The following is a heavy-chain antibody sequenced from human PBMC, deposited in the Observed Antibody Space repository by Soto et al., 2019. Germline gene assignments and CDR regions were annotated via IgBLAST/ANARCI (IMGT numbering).Heavy chain of an antibody. V-gene: IGHV1-69*06. CDR2: IIPIFNST. Sequence: SAKVCFKVSGSRFSNYVISWVRQAPGHGLEWLGRIIPIFNSTKYAQNFQGRVTITADKSTSTASLELSSLRSDDTAVYYCAREGRGKKAGYNGLVSLGYWGQGTLVTVSS. J-gene: IGHJ4*02. CDR1: GSRFSNYV. D-gene: IGHD2-2*02. CDR3: AREGRGKKAGYNGLVSLGY.